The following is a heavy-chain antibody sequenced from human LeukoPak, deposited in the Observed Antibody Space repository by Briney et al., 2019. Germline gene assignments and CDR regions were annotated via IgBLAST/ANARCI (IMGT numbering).Heavy chain of an antibody. V-gene: IGHV4-39*07. CDR3: ARRAVAGYFDY. CDR2: IYYSGST. J-gene: IGHJ4*02. CDR1: GGSISSSSYY. Sequence: PSETLSLTCTVSGGSISSSSYYWGWIRQPPGKGLEWIGIIYYSGSTYYNPSLKSRVTISVDTSKNQFSLKLSSVTAADTAVYYCARRAVAGYFDYWGQGTLVTVSS. D-gene: IGHD6-19*01.